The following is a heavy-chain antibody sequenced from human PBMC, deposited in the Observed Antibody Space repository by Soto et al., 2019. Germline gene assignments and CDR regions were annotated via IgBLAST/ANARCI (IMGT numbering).Heavy chain of an antibody. CDR3: ARTNTNCCFYWFDP. J-gene: IGHJ5*02. Sequence: SVKGRFTISRDSSKSTLSLQMTSLRVEDTAVYYCARTNTNCCFYWFDPWGQGTLVTVSS. D-gene: IGHD2-2*01. V-gene: IGHV3-30*01.